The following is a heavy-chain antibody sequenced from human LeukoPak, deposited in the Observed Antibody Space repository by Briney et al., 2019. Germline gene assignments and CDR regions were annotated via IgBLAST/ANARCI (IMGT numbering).Heavy chain of an antibody. V-gene: IGHV4-39*07. Sequence: SETLSLTCGVSGGSISSSSYYWGWIRQPPGKGLEWIGSIYYSGSTYDNPSLKSRVTISVDTSKNQFSLKLSSVTAADTAVYYCAREGTAGTNLNWFDPWGQGTLVTVSS. D-gene: IGHD1-1*01. CDR3: AREGTAGTNLNWFDP. CDR2: IYYSGST. J-gene: IGHJ5*02. CDR1: GGSISSSSYY.